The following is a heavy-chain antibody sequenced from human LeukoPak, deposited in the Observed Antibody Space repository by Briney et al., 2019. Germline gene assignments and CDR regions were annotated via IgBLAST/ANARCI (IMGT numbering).Heavy chain of an antibody. Sequence: PSETLSLTCTVSGGSISSYYWSWIRQPPGKGLEWIGYIYYSGSTNYNPSLKSRVTISVDTSKNQFSLKLSSVTAADTAVYYCARTSEVTTDGGIDYWGQGTLVTVSS. CDR1: GGSISSYY. J-gene: IGHJ4*02. CDR3: ARTSEVTTDGGIDY. V-gene: IGHV4-59*01. D-gene: IGHD4-17*01. CDR2: IYYSGST.